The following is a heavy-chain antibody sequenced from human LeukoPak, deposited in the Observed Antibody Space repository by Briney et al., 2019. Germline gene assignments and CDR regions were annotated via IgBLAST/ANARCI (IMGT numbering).Heavy chain of an antibody. D-gene: IGHD6-19*01. CDR3: ARDPTLIPVAGTALTFDY. V-gene: IGHV3-30*04. Sequence: GGSLRLSCAASGFTSSSYAMHWVRQAPGKGLEWVAVISYDGSNKYYADSVKGRFTISRDNSKNTLYLQMNSLRAEDTAVYYCARDPTLIPVAGTALTFDYWGQGTLVTVSS. J-gene: IGHJ4*02. CDR2: ISYDGSNK. CDR1: GFTSSSYA.